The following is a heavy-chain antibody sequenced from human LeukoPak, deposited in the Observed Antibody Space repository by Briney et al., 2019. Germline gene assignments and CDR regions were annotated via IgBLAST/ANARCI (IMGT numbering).Heavy chain of an antibody. CDR2: FSYSGST. J-gene: IGHJ4*02. V-gene: IGHV4-59*01. Sequence: SETLSLTCSVSGVPISTYYWIWIRQPPAKGLEWMGFFSYSGSTKYNPSLKSRVTMSVDTSKNQFSLKLSSVTAADTAVYYCARMYSGTSYYFDYWGQGTLVTVPS. CDR1: GVPISTYY. CDR3: ARMYSGTSYYFDY. D-gene: IGHD1-26*01.